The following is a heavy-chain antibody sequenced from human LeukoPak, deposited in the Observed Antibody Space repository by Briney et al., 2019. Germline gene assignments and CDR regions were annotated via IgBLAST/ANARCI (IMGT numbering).Heavy chain of an antibody. CDR1: GYTFTSYD. D-gene: IGHD2-2*01. CDR3: AVVVVPAAERSYYYYGMDV. J-gene: IGHJ6*02. Sequence: GASVKVSCKASGYTFTSYDINWVRQATGQGLEWMGWMNPNSGNTGYAQKFQGRVTMTRNTSISTAYMELSSLRSEDTAVYYCAVVVVPAAERSYYYYGMDVWGQGNPGHRLL. CDR2: MNPNSGNT. V-gene: IGHV1-8*01.